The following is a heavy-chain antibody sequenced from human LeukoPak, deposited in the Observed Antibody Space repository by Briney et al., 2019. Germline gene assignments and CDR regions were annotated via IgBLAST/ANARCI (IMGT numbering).Heavy chain of an antibody. Sequence: SVTVSCKASGFTFTKSALQWVRQARGQRLEWIGWIDVGSGNTDYAQKFQERVTITRDMFTSTAYMELSSLRSEDTAVYYCAAGLRGPTVTGKYYYYGMDVWGQGTTVTVSS. D-gene: IGHD4-11*01. V-gene: IGHV1-58*01. CDR2: IDVGSGNT. CDR3: AAGLRGPTVTGKYYYYGMDV. J-gene: IGHJ6*02. CDR1: GFTFTKSA.